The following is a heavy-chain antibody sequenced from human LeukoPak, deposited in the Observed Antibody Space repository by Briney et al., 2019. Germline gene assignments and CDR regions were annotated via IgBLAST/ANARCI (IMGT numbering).Heavy chain of an antibody. V-gene: IGHV1-2*06. CDR3: ARELDPHYFDY. CDR2: INPNSGGT. J-gene: IGHJ4*02. D-gene: IGHD6-6*01. Sequence: ASVKVSCTASGYTFTGYYMHWVRQAPGQGLEWMGRINPNSGGTNYAQKFQGRVTMTRDTSISTAYMELSRLRSDDTAVYYCARELDPHYFDYWGQGTLVTVSS. CDR1: GYTFTGYY.